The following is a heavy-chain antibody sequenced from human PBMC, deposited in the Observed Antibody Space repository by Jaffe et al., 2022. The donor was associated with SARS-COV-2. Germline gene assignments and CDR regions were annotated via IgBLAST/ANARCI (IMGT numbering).Heavy chain of an antibody. CDR1: GGSISSSSYY. CDR3: ARHPGGDCSGGSCYSYNWFDP. V-gene: IGHV4-39*01. CDR2: IYYSGST. J-gene: IGHJ5*02. Sequence: QLQLQESGPGLVKPSETLSLTCTVSGGSISSSSYYWGWIRQPPGKGLEWIGSIYYSGSTYYNPSLKSRVTISVDTSKNQFSLKLSSVTAADTAVYYCARHPGGDCSGGSCYSYNWFDPWGQGTLVTVSS. D-gene: IGHD2-15*01.